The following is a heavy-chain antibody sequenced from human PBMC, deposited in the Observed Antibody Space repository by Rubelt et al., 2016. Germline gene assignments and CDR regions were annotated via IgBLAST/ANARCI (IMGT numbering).Heavy chain of an antibody. CDR1: GGSFSDYY. CDR3: ARHREGHAYGQMTNFDS. V-gene: IGHV4-34*01. J-gene: IGHJ4*02. CDR2: INHSGST. Sequence: QVQLQQWGAGLLKPSETLSLTCAVYGGSFSDYYWRWIRLPPGKGLEWIGEINHSGSTNSNPSLKSRVTISVETAKNQFSLGLSSGTAADTAVFYCARHREGHAYGQMTNFDSWGQGTLVTVSS. D-gene: IGHD3-10*01.